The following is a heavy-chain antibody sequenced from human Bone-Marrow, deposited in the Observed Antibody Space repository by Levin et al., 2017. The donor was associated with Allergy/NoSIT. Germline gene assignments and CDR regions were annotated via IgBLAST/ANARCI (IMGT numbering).Heavy chain of an antibody. CDR1: GFTFSSYD. CDR3: ARGRGSGQYYYDMDV. J-gene: IGHJ6*02. D-gene: IGHD3-10*01. V-gene: IGHV3-13*01. Sequence: GGSLRLSCEASGFTFSSYDMHWVRQATGKGLEWVSSIGTAGDTYYPGSVKGRFTISRENAQKFLYLQMNSLRAGDTAVYYCARGRGSGQYYYDMDVWGQGTTVTVSS. CDR2: IGTAGDT.